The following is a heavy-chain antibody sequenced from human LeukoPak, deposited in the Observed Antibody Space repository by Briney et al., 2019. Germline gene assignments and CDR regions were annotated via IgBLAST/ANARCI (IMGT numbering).Heavy chain of an antibody. V-gene: IGHV3-30*14. J-gene: IGHJ4*02. CDR3: ARSGLDYDSSGAFDY. CDR1: GFTFSSYA. CDR2: ISYDGSNK. Sequence: GGSLRLSCAASGFTFSSYAMHWVRQAPGKGLEWVAVISYDGSNKYYADSVKGRFTISRDNSKNTLYLQMNSLRAEDTAVYYCARSGLDYDSSGAFDYWGQGTLVTVSS. D-gene: IGHD3-22*01.